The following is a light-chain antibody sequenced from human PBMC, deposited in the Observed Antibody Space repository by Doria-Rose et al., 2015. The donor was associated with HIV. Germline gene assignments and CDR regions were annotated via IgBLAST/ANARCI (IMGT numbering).Light chain of an antibody. CDR1: QDIYTS. CDR3: QQFYTFPHT. V-gene: IGKV1-13*02. CDR2: DAS. J-gene: IGKJ5*01. Sequence: SEGDRVTITCRASQDIYTSLAWYQQKPGTAPKLLIFDASSLESGVPSRISGSGSGTDFTLTISSLQPEDFATFYCQQFYTFPHTFGQGTRLEIK.